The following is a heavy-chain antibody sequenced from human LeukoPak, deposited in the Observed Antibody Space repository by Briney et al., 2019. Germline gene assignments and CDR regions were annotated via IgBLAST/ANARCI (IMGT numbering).Heavy chain of an antibody. CDR3: ARDQLRGDPDNYYYYYMDV. J-gene: IGHJ6*03. V-gene: IGHV3-49*03. Sequence: PGGSLRLSCTTSGFFFGAYAMSWFRQAPGKGLEWVGFIRSKTYGGAIEYAASVKGRFTISRDDSKGIAYLQMNSLKTEDTAVYYCARDQLRGDPDNYYYYYMDVWGKGTTVTVSS. D-gene: IGHD4-17*01. CDR2: IRSKTYGGAI. CDR1: GFFFGAYA.